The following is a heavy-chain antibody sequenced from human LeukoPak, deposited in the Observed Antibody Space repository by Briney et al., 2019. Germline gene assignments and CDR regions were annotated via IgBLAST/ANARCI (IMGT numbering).Heavy chain of an antibody. V-gene: IGHV3-30*02. D-gene: IGHD3-10*01. CDR3: ARDLWFGELLSWVP. J-gene: IGHJ5*02. CDR2: IRYHGNDK. Sequence: GGSLRLSCAASGFTFSTCGMHWVRQAPGQGLEWVAFIRYHGNDKYYADSVKGRFTISRDNPENTLYLQMNDLRTEDTAVYYCARDLWFGELLSWVPWGQGTLVTVSS. CDR1: GFTFSTCG.